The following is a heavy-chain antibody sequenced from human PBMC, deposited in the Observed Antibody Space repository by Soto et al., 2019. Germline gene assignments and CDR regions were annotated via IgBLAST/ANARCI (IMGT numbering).Heavy chain of an antibody. CDR3: ARARTTVTGDYFDY. D-gene: IGHD4-17*01. J-gene: IGHJ4*02. Sequence: PSETLSLTCAVYGGSFSGYYCIFIRQPPGKGLEWIVEINHSGSTNYNPSLKSRVTISVDTSKNQFSLKLSSVTAADTAVYYCARARTTVTGDYFDYWGQGTLVTVSS. CDR2: INHSGST. V-gene: IGHV4-34*01. CDR1: GGSFSGYY.